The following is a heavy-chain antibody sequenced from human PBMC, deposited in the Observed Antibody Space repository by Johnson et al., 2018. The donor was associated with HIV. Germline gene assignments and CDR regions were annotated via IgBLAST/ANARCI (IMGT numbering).Heavy chain of an antibody. Sequence: QLVESGGGLVQPGRSLRLSCAASGFTFDDYAMHWVRQAPGKGLEWVSCISWNSGSIGYADSVKGRFTISRDNAKNSLYLQMNSLRAEDTALYYCAKVSVADAVDIWGQGTMVTVAS. CDR2: ISWNSGSI. J-gene: IGHJ3*02. D-gene: IGHD6-19*01. V-gene: IGHV3-9*01. CDR3: AKVSVADAVDI. CDR1: GFTFDDYA.